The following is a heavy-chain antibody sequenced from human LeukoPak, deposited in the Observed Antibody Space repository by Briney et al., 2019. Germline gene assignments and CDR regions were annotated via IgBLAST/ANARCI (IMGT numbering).Heavy chain of an antibody. CDR1: GFTFSSYG. D-gene: IGHD1-1*01. V-gene: IGHV3-33*01. CDR3: AREGAGRRFDY. Sequence: AGGSLRLSCAASGFTFSSYGMHWVRQAPGKGLEWVAVIWYDGSNKYYADSVKGRFTISRDNSKNTLYLQINSLRAEDTAVYYCAREGAGRRFDYWGQGTLVTVSS. CDR2: IWYDGSNK. J-gene: IGHJ4*02.